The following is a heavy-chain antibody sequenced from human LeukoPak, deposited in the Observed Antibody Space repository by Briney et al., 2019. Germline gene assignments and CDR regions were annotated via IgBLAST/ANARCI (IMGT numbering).Heavy chain of an antibody. D-gene: IGHD6-13*01. CDR1: GFTVSSNY. Sequence: AGGSLRRSCAASGFTVSSNYMNWVRQAPGRGLEWVSVIYNGGSTYYVDSVKGRFTISRDTSKNTLYLLMNSLRAEDTAVYFCARSKPPAVKDYYGLDVWGQGTTVTVSS. J-gene: IGHJ6*02. V-gene: IGHV3-66*01. CDR3: ARSKPPAVKDYYGLDV. CDR2: IYNGGST.